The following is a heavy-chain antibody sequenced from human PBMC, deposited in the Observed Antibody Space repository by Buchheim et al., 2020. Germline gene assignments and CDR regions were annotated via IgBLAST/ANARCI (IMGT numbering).Heavy chain of an antibody. CDR2: INKSGSKK. CDR1: GFTFNNYC. D-gene: IGHD6-19*01. J-gene: IGHJ6*01. Sequence: EVQLVESGGGLVQPGGSLRLSCAASGFTFNNYCMTWVRQAPGKGLEWVANINKSGSKKYYVDSVKGRFTISRDNARNSLFLQISSRGAGNTAVYYGAGDYSSGCQCPWVWGEG. V-gene: IGHV3-7*01. CDR3: AGDYSSGCQCPWV.